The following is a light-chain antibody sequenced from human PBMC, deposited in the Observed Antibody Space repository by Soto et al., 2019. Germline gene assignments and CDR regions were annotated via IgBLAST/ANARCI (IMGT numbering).Light chain of an antibody. J-gene: IGKJ4*01. V-gene: IGKV3-11*01. CDR2: DAS. CDR1: QSVNSH. CDR3: HQRSKWPLT. Sequence: EIVLTQSPASLSLSPGERATLSCMASQSVNSHLGWYQQQPGQAPRLLIYDASNRATGIPARFSGSGSGTDFTLTISNLEPEDFAVYYCHQRSKWPLTFGGGTKVDIK.